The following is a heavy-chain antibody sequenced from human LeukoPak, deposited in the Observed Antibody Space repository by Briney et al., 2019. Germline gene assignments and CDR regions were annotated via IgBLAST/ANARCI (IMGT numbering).Heavy chain of an antibody. Sequence: NPSETLSLTCAVYGGSFSGYYWSWIRQPPGKGLEWIGEINHSGSTNYNPSLKSRVTISVDTSKNQFSLKLSSVTAADTAVYYCARGAFSTYYDSSGYRPFDYLGQGTLVTVSS. J-gene: IGHJ4*02. CDR3: ARGAFSTYYDSSGYRPFDY. V-gene: IGHV4-34*01. CDR1: GGSFSGYY. D-gene: IGHD3-22*01. CDR2: INHSGST.